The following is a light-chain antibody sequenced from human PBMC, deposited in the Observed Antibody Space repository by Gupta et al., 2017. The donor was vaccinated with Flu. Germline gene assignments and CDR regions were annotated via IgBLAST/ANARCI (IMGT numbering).Light chain of an antibody. CDR1: KLGDKH. CDR3: WEWNSSTVLV. CDR2: QDS. V-gene: IGLV3-1*01. Sequence: SYELTQPPSVSVAPGQTASITCSGNKLGDKHACWYQQKPGQAPVLVIYQDSKRPSGIPERVSGSDNGTTVTMTMSGIQDEDEDDYHGWEWNSSTVLVFGGGTKLTVV. J-gene: IGLJ3*02.